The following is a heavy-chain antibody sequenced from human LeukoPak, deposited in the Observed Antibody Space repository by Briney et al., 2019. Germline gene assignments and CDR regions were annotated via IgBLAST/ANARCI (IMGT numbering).Heavy chain of an antibody. CDR2: IKQDGSEK. CDR1: GFTFSSYA. V-gene: IGHV3-7*01. D-gene: IGHD6-13*01. CDR3: ARNPRIAAGGKGRFDP. J-gene: IGHJ5*02. Sequence: QPGGLRLSCAASGFTFSSYAMSWVRQAPGKGLEWVANIKQDGSEKYYVDSVKGRFTVSRDTAQNSLYLEMNSLRAEDTAVYYCARNPRIAAGGKGRFDPWGQGTLVTVSS.